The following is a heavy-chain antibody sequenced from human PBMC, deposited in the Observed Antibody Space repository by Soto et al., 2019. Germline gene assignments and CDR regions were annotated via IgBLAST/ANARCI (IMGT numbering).Heavy chain of an antibody. CDR1: GYSFTSYW. CDR2: IYPGDSDT. Sequence: RGESLKISCKGSGYSFTSYWIGWVRQMPGKGLEWMGIIYPGDSDTRYSPSFQGQVTISADKSISTAYLQWSSLKASDTAMYYCARHLDGDYGYYYYGIDVWGQGTTVTVSS. CDR3: ARHLDGDYGYYYYGIDV. D-gene: IGHD4-17*01. J-gene: IGHJ6*02. V-gene: IGHV5-51*01.